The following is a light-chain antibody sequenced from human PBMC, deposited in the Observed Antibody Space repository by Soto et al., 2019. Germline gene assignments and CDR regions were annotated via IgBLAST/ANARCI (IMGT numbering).Light chain of an antibody. CDR2: GAS. Sequence: EIVVTHSPCTLSLSPGSRSSLSCRAGQSFNSIYLAWYQQKPGQAPRLLIYGASTRATDIPARFSGSGSGTEFTLTINSLEPEDFAVYYCQQRNVWHTITFGQGTRLEIK. J-gene: IGKJ5*01. CDR1: QSFNSIY. CDR3: QQRNVWHTIT. V-gene: IGKV3D-20*02.